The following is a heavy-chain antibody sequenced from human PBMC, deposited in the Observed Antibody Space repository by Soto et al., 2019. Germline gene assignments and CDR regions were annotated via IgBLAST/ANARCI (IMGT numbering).Heavy chain of an antibody. CDR2: IKQDGSEK. CDR1: GFTFSSYW. Sequence: PGGSLRLSCAASGFTFSSYWMNWVRQAPGKGLEWVANIKQDGSEKYYVASVKGRFTISRDNAKNSLYLQMNSLRAEDTAVYYCARVGPSIYDSSGYDDFDIWGQGTMVTVSS. D-gene: IGHD3-22*01. J-gene: IGHJ3*02. V-gene: IGHV3-7*03. CDR3: ARVGPSIYDSSGYDDFDI.